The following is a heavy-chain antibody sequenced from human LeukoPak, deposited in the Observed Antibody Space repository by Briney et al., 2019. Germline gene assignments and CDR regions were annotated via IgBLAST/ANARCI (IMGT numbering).Heavy chain of an antibody. V-gene: IGHV4-30-4*01. Sequence: SQTLSLTCTVSGGSISSGDYYWSWIRQPPGKGLEWIGYIYYSGSTYYNPSLKSRVTISVDTSKNQFSLKLSSVTAADTAVYYCARAWSGGDCYFGYWGQGTTVTVSS. D-gene: IGHD2-21*02. CDR2: IYYSGST. CDR1: GGSISSGDYY. CDR3: ARAWSGGDCYFGY. J-gene: IGHJ4*03.